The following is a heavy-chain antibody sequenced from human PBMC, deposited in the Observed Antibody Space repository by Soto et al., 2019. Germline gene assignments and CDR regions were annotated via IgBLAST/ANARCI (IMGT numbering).Heavy chain of an antibody. V-gene: IGHV4-59*01. J-gene: IGHJ4*02. CDR2: IYYSEST. D-gene: IGHD1-1*01. Sequence: QVQLQESGPGLVKPSETLSLICTVSGGSITSYYWGWIRQPPGKGLEWIGYIYYSESTNYNPSLKSRVTISVDTSKNQLSLKLSSVTAADTAVYYCARGRTLFDYWGPGTLVTVSS. CDR3: ARGRTLFDY. CDR1: GGSITSYY.